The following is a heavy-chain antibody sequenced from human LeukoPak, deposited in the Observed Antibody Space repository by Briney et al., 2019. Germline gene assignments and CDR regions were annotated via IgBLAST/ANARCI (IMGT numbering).Heavy chain of an antibody. J-gene: IGHJ4*02. CDR2: ISSSGSAI. V-gene: IGHV3-48*01. CDR1: GFPLSSYS. Sequence: PGGSLRLSCAASGFPLSSYSINWVRQAPGKGLEWVSYISSSGSAIYYVDSVKGRFTVSRDNAKNSLFLQMNGPRAEDTAVYYCVRVKGSYFDYWGQGALVTVSS. D-gene: IGHD2-15*01. CDR3: VRVKGSYFDY.